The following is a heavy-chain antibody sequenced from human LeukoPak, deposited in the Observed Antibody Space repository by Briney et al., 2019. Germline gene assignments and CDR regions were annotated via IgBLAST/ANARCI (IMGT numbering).Heavy chain of an antibody. Sequence: SETLSLTCTVSGGSISSYYWSWIRQPPGQGLEWIGYIYYSGSTNYNPSLKSRVTISVDTSKNQFSLKLSSVTAADTAVYYCARHRSGESERRYYYYGMDVWGQGTTVTVSS. CDR2: IYYSGST. V-gene: IGHV4-59*08. D-gene: IGHD3-10*01. J-gene: IGHJ6*02. CDR3: ARHRSGESERRYYYYGMDV. CDR1: GGSISSYY.